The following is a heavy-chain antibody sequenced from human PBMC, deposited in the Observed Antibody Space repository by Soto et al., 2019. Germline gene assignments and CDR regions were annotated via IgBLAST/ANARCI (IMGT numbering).Heavy chain of an antibody. CDR2: IYYSGST. CDR3: ARRSPAGSGYFDY. D-gene: IGHD6-13*01. V-gene: IGHV4-39*01. Sequence: SETLSLTCTVSGGSISSSDYYWGWIRQPPGKGLEWIGSIYYSGSTYYNPSLKSRVTISEDTSKNQFFLKLNSVTAADTAVYYCARRSPAGSGYFDYWGQGTLVTVSS. J-gene: IGHJ4*02. CDR1: GGSISSSDYY.